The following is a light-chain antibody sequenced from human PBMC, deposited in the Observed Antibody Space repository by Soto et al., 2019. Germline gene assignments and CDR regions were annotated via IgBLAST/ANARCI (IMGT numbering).Light chain of an antibody. Sequence: DIQVTQSPPTLSASVGDRVPITCRARQTISTWMAWYQQKPGKAPQLLVYDASTLQSGVASRFSGSGSGTEFTPIISGLQPDDSATYYCQQYTNTNNPWMFGQGTKVDI. J-gene: IGKJ1*01. V-gene: IGKV1-5*01. CDR1: QTISTW. CDR3: QQYTNTNNPWM. CDR2: DAS.